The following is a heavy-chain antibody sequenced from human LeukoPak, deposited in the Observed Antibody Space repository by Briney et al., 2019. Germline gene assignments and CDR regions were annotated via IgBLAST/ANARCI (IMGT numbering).Heavy chain of an antibody. CDR1: GFTFDDYA. Sequence: GGSLRLSCAASGFTFDDYAMHWVRQAPGKGLEWVSGISWNSGGIGYADSVKGRFTISRDNAKNSLYLQMNSLRAEDMALYYCATGGNSVSAFDIWGQGTMVTVSS. CDR2: ISWNSGGI. J-gene: IGHJ3*02. V-gene: IGHV3-9*03. CDR3: ATGGNSVSAFDI. D-gene: IGHD4-23*01.